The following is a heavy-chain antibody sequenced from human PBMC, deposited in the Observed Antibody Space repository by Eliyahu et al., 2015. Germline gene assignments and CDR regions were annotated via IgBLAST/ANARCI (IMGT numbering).Heavy chain of an antibody. Sequence: EVQLVESGGGLVQPGRSLXLXCXASGFTFDDYAMHXXRQAPGKGLEWVSGISWNSGNIGYADSVKGRFTISRDNAKNSLYLQMNSLRTEDTALYYCAKGRRGYYDSSGYIFDYWGQGTLVTVSS. D-gene: IGHD3-22*01. V-gene: IGHV3-9*01. CDR1: GFTFDDYA. CDR3: AKGRRGYYDSSGYIFDY. J-gene: IGHJ4*02. CDR2: ISWNSGNI.